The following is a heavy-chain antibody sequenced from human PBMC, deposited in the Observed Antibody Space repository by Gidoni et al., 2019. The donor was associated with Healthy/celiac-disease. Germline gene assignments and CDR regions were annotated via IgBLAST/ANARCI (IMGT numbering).Heavy chain of an antibody. CDR2: ISGSGGST. J-gene: IGHJ6*02. CDR1: GFTFSSYA. Sequence: EVQLWESGGGLVQPGGSLRRSCAASGFTFSSYAMSWVRQAPGKGLEWVSAISGSGGSTSYADSVKGRFTISGDNSKNTLYLQMNSLRAEDTAVYYCANGYDFWTGGMDVWGQGTTVTVSS. CDR3: ANGYDFWTGGMDV. V-gene: IGHV3-23*01. D-gene: IGHD3-3*01.